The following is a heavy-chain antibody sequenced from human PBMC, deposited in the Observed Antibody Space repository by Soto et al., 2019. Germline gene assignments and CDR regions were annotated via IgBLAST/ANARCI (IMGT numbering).Heavy chain of an antibody. V-gene: IGHV4-34*01. CDR1: GGSFSGYY. CDR3: ARGFRRYSGYDSPRGYYGMDV. Sequence: SETLSLTCADYGGSFSGYYWSWIRQPPGKGLEWIGEINHSGSTNYNPSLKSRVTISVDTSKNQFSLKLSSVTAADTAVYYCARGFRRYSGYDSPRGYYGMDVWGQGTTVT. D-gene: IGHD5-12*01. J-gene: IGHJ6*02. CDR2: INHSGST.